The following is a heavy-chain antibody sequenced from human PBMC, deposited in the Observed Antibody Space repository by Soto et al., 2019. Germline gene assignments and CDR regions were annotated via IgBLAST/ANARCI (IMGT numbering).Heavy chain of an antibody. D-gene: IGHD6-19*01. V-gene: IGHV4-34*01. CDR1: GGSFSGYY. CDR3: AGMPYTSGLRFDP. CDR2: INQSAVT. J-gene: IGHJ5*02. Sequence: NPSETLSLTCAVYGGSFSGYYWSWIRQPPGKGLEWIGEINQSAVTSYNPSLASRVSISLDRSNNQCSLKLKSVTAADTAVYFCAGMPYTSGLRFDPWGPGTLVTVSS.